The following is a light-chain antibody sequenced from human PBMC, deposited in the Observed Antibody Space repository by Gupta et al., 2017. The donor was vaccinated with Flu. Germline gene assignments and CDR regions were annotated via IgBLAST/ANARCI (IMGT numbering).Light chain of an antibody. CDR3: QQYDNSLRST. CDR1: QDIYRF. CDR2: DAS. V-gene: IGKV1-33*01. J-gene: IGKJ4*01. Sequence: IQMTQSPSSLPASVGDKVTISCQASQDIYRFLNWYQQRPGKAPELLIYDASTLKTGVPSRFSGGGSGTDFTLTISNRQQEDIAAYYCQQYDNSLRSTFGGGTKVEI.